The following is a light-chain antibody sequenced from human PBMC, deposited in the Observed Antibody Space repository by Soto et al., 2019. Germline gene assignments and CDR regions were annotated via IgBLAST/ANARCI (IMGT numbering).Light chain of an antibody. J-gene: IGKJ4*01. CDR2: GAS. Sequence: EILFNESPGTLSLSPGERATPSFKARQSITNNYLAWYQQKPGRAHRLLIYGASSRATGIPDRFSGSGSGTDFTLTISRLEPEDFAMYYCQQYGYLVTFGGGTKVEIK. CDR1: QSITNNY. CDR3: QQYGYLVT. V-gene: IGKV3-20*01.